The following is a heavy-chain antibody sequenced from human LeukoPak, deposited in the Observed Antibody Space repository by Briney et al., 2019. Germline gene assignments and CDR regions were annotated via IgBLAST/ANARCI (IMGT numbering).Heavy chain of an antibody. CDR2: INPNTGDT. V-gene: IGHV1-2*02. CDR1: GYTFNVYY. CDR3: ARDRYYYDSSGYSDAFDI. D-gene: IGHD3-22*01. J-gene: IGHJ3*02. Sequence: GASVKVSCKASGYTFNVYYIHWVRQAPGRGLEWMGWINPNTGDTNYAQKFQGRVTMTRDTSITTAYMELRSLRSDDTAVYYCARDRYYYDSSGYSDAFDIWGQGTMVTVSS.